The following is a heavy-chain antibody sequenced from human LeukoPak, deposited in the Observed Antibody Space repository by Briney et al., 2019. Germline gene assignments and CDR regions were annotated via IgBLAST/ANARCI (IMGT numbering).Heavy chain of an antibody. V-gene: IGHV3-30-3*01. J-gene: IGHJ3*02. D-gene: IGHD6-13*01. CDR3: ARTQQQLVPRWYGCAFDI. CDR1: GFTFSSYA. Sequence: PGGSLRLSCAASGFTFSSYAMHWVRQAPGKGLEWVAVISYDGSNKYYADSVKGRFTISRDNSKNTLYLQMNSLRAEDTAVYYCARTQQQLVPRWYGCAFDIWGQGTMVTVSS. CDR2: ISYDGSNK.